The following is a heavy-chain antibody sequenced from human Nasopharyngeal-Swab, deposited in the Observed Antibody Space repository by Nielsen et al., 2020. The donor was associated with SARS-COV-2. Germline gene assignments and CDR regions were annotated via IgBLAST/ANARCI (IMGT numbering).Heavy chain of an antibody. V-gene: IGHV5-51*01. CDR3: ARGSRDGYFFDY. CDR1: GYSFTSNW. CDR2: IYPGDSDT. Sequence: GESLKISCTVSGYSFTSNWIGWVRQMPGKGLEWMAIIYPGDSDTRYSPSFQGQVTISADKSISTAYLQWSSLKASDTAMYFCARGSRDGYFFDYWGQGTLVTVSS. D-gene: IGHD5-24*01. J-gene: IGHJ4*02.